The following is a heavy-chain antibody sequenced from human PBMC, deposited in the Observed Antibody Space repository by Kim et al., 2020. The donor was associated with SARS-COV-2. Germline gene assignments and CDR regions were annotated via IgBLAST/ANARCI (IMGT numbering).Heavy chain of an antibody. CDR1: GYTFTSYA. D-gene: IGHD3-3*01. V-gene: IGHV7-4-1*02. J-gene: IGHJ5*02. CDR2: INTNTGDP. CDR3: ARGRKRFLEWLFPRTNWFDP. Sequence: ASVKVSCKASGYTFTSYAMNWVRQAPGQGLEWMGWINTNTGDPTYAQGFTGRFVFSLDTSVSTAYLQISSLKAEDTAVYYCARGRKRFLEWLFPRTNWFDPWGQGTLVTVSS.